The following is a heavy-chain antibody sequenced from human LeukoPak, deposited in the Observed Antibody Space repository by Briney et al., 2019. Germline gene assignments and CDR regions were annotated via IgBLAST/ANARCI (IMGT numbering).Heavy chain of an antibody. CDR1: GFTFSSYG. Sequence: GRSLRLSCAASGFTFSSYGMHWVRQAPGKGLEWVAVISYDGSNKYYADSVKGRFTISRDNSKNTLYLQMNSLRAEDTAVYYCAKSGEYYYYYGMDVWGQGTTVTVSS. CDR3: AKSGEYYYYYGMDV. J-gene: IGHJ6*02. CDR2: ISYDGSNK. V-gene: IGHV3-30*18.